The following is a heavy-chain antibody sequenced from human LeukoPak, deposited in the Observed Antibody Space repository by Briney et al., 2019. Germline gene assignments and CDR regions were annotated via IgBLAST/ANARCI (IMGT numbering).Heavy chain of an antibody. CDR3: EREATIFGVVLHGMDV. J-gene: IGHJ6*02. V-gene: IGHV1-8*01. D-gene: IGHD3-3*01. CDR2: MNPNSGNT. Sequence: AASVKVSCTASGYTFTSYDINWVRQAPGQGLEWIGWMNPNSGNTGYAQKFQGRVTMTRNTTKSTAYMELSSLRSEDTAVYYCEREATIFGVVLHGMDVWGQGTTVTVSS. CDR1: GYTFTSYD.